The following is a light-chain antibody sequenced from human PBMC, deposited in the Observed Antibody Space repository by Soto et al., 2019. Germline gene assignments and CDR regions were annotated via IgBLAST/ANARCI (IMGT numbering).Light chain of an antibody. CDR3: LQASTFPRT. Sequence: EIVLTQSPATLSLSPGERATLSCRASQSVSSYLAWYQQKPGQAPRLLISDASNRATGIPARFSGSGSGTDFTLTINNLQPEDFATYYCLQASTFPRTFGQGTNVDI. V-gene: IGKV3-11*01. CDR1: QSVSSY. J-gene: IGKJ1*01. CDR2: DAS.